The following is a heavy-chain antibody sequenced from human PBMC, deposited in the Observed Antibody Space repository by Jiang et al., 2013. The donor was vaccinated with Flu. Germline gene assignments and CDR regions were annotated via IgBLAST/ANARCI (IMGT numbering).Heavy chain of an antibody. CDR1: GFTFSTYG. V-gene: IGHV3-30*02. CDR2: IRYDGSNK. J-gene: IGHJ4*02. CDR3: AESYYDSSGYPSGFDY. Sequence: VQLLESGGGVVQPGGSLRLSCVASGFTFSTYGMHWVRQAPGKGLEWVAFIRYDGSNKYYADSVKGRFTISRDNSKNTLYLQMNNLSTEDTAVYYCAESYYDSSGYPSGFDYWGQGTLVPVSS. D-gene: IGHD3-22*01.